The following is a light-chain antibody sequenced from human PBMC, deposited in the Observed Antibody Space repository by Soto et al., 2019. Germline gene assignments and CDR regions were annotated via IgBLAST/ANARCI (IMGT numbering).Light chain of an antibody. CDR2: KAS. V-gene: IGKV1-5*03. Sequence: DIQMTQSPSTLSASVGDRVSITCRASQSISSWLAWYQQKPGKAPKMLIYKASSLESGVPSRFRGSGSGTEFPLTLSSLQPDEFAIFYCQKDWSSSWTFGQGTKVEIK. J-gene: IGKJ1*01. CDR1: QSISSW. CDR3: QKDWSSSWT.